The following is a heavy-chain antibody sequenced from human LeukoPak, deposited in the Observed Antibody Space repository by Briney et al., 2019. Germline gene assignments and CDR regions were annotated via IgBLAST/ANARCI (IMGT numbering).Heavy chain of an antibody. D-gene: IGHD3-3*01. V-gene: IGHV4-39*01. CDR1: GGSVSGSYY. J-gene: IGHJ6*02. CDR2: IYYSGST. Sequence: SETLSLTCTVSGGSVSGSYYWGWIRQPPGKGLEWIGSIYYSGSTYYNPSLKSRVTISVDTSKNQFSLKLSSVTAADTAVYYCARLGTYYDFWSGYFPGYGMDVWGQGTTVTVSS. CDR3: ARLGTYYDFWSGYFPGYGMDV.